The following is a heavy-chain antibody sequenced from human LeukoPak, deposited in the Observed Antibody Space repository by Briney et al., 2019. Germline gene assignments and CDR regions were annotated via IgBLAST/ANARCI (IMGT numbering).Heavy chain of an antibody. D-gene: IGHD4-17*01. CDR1: GYSISSGYY. Sequence: SETLSLTCAVSGYSISSGYYWGWIRQPPGKGLKWIGTIYRSGSTYHNPSLKSRVTISVDTSKNQLSLRLRSVTAADTAVYYCARHYGDYTKPFDYWGQGTLVTVSS. V-gene: IGHV4-38-2*01. CDR2: IYRSGST. J-gene: IGHJ4*02. CDR3: ARHYGDYTKPFDY.